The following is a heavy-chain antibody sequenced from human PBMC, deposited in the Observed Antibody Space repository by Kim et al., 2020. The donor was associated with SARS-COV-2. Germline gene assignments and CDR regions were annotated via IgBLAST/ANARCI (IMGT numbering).Heavy chain of an antibody. J-gene: IGHJ3*02. D-gene: IGHD3-3*02. CDR1: GFTFSSYA. CDR2: ISGGGDTT. CDR3: AKHRFTMMVEHFDPLVI. Sequence: GGSLRLSCAASGFTFSSYAMSWVRQAPGKGLEWVSIISGGGDTTYYADSVKGRFTTSRDRSKKTLYLHMNILRAEDAGVYYCAKHRFTMMVEHFDPLVIWGQGTVVTLPS. V-gene: IGHV3-23*01.